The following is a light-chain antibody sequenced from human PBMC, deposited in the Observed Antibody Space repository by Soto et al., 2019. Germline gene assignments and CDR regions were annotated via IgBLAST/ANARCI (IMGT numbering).Light chain of an antibody. CDR3: QQYNTYWT. CDR1: QSIGSW. Sequence: DIPMTQSPSTLSASVGDRVTISCRASQSIGSWLAWYQQKPGKAPKLLIYKASSLESGVPLRFSGSGSGTEFTLTISSLQPDDFATYYCQQYNTYWTFGQGTMMEIK. J-gene: IGKJ1*01. V-gene: IGKV1-5*03. CDR2: KAS.